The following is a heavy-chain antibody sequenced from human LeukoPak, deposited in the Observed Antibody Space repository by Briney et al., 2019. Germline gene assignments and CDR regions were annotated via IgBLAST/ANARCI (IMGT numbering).Heavy chain of an antibody. D-gene: IGHD6-19*01. Sequence: PSETLSLTCAVYGGSFSGYYWGWIRQPPGKGLEWIGGFNHSGSTNYSPSLKSRVTISVDTSKNQFFLKLSSVTAADTSVYYCARGSIVVAGTRHWYFDLWGRGTLVTVSS. CDR2: FNHSGST. V-gene: IGHV4-34*01. CDR1: GGSFSGYY. J-gene: IGHJ2*01. CDR3: ARGSIVVAGTRHWYFDL.